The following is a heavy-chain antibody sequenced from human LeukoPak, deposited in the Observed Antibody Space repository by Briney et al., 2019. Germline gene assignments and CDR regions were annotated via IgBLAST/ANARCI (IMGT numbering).Heavy chain of an antibody. Sequence: SVKVSCKASGGTFSSYAISWVRQAPGQGLEWMGGIIPIFGTANYAQKFQGRVTITTDESTSTAYMELSSLRSEDTAVYYCARAGPIAARLRVGAFDIWGQGTMVTVSS. V-gene: IGHV1-69*05. CDR2: IIPIFGTA. D-gene: IGHD6-6*01. J-gene: IGHJ3*02. CDR1: GGTFSSYA. CDR3: ARAGPIAARLRVGAFDI.